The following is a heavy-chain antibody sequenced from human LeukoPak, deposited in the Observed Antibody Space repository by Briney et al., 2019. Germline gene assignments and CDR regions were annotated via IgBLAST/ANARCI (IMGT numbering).Heavy chain of an antibody. J-gene: IGHJ4*02. D-gene: IGHD1-26*01. CDR3: AKQSAGVTTGYLDY. CDR1: GFTFSAYA. Sequence: QPGGSLRLSCAASGFTFSAYAMSWVRQAPGKGLEWVSSISDSAGSTYYAASVTGRFTISRDSSRTTLYLQVNSLRAEDTAVYYCAKQSAGVTTGYLDYWGQGTLVTVSS. CDR2: ISDSAGST. V-gene: IGHV3-23*01.